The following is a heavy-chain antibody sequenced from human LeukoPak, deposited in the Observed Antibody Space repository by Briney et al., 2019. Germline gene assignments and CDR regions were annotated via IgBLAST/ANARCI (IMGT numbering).Heavy chain of an antibody. V-gene: IGHV4-59*04. CDR3: ARIAVAGTRVVDP. Sequence: GSLRLSCAASGFTFSSYAMHWVRQAPGKGLEWIGNIYYSGGTYYSPSLKSRVTISVDTSKNQFSLKLSSVTAADTAVYYCARIAVAGTRVVDPWGQGTLVTVSS. D-gene: IGHD6-19*01. CDR2: IYYSGGT. J-gene: IGHJ5*02. CDR1: GFTFSSYAMH.